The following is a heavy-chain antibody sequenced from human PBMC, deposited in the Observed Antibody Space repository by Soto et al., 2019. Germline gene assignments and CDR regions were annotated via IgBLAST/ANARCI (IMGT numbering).Heavy chain of an antibody. CDR1: GFTFSSYS. D-gene: IGHD3-9*01. V-gene: IGHV3-48*01. CDR3: ARDQAPYYDILTGYYSGVDY. J-gene: IGHJ4*02. Sequence: PGGSLRLSCAASGFTFSSYSMNWVRQAPGKGLEWVSYISSSSSTIYYADSVKGRFTISRDNAKNSLYLQMNSLRAEDTAVYYCARDQAPYYDILTGYYSGVDYWGQGTLVTAPQ. CDR2: ISSSSSTI.